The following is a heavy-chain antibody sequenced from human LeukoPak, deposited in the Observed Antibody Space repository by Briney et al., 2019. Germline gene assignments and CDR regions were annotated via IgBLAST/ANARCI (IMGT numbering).Heavy chain of an antibody. CDR3: ARIGVVAVAGTVHEYFDY. CDR2: ISSSSSYI. Sequence: GGSLRLSCAASGFTFSSYSMNWVRPAPGKGLEWVSSISSSSSYIYYADSVKGRFTISRDNAKNSLYLQMNSLRAEDTAVYYCARIGVVAVAGTVHEYFDYWGQGTLVTVSS. CDR1: GFTFSSYS. J-gene: IGHJ4*02. D-gene: IGHD6-19*01. V-gene: IGHV3-21*01.